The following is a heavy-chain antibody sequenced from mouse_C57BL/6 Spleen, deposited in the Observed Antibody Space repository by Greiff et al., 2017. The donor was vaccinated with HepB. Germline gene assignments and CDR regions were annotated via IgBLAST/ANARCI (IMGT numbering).Heavy chain of an antibody. J-gene: IGHJ4*01. CDR1: GYTFTGYW. CDR3: AREIYYGNFHYYAMDY. Sequence: VQRVESGAELMKPGASVKLSCKATGYTFTGYWIEWVKQRPGHGLEWIGEILPGSGSTNYNEKFKGKATFTADTSSNTAYMQLSSLTTEDSAIYYCAREIYYGNFHYYAMDYWGQGTSVTVSS. D-gene: IGHD2-1*01. V-gene: IGHV1-9*01. CDR2: ILPGSGST.